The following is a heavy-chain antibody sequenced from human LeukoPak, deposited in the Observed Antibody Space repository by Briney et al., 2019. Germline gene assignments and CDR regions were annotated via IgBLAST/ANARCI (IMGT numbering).Heavy chain of an antibody. CDR2: VYYTEST. J-gene: IGHJ4*02. CDR1: GASISTLN. Sequence: PSETLSLTCSVSGASISTLNWSWIRQPPGKGLEWIGYVYYTESTNYNPSLKSRVTIFPDTSKNQFSLRLTSVTAADTAVYYCARHGVYSSSSYFAYLGQGTLVTVSS. D-gene: IGHD6-6*01. CDR3: ARHGVYSSSSYFAY. V-gene: IGHV4-59*08.